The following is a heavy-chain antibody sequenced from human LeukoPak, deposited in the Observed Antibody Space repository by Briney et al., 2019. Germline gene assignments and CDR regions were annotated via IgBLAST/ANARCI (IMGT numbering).Heavy chain of an antibody. CDR3: AKATRRGWLVEGGYFDY. CDR1: GFTFDDYA. J-gene: IGHJ4*02. Sequence: GGSLRLSCAASGFTFDDYAMHWVRQAPGKGLEWVSGISWNSGSIGYAHSVKGRFTISRDNAKNSLYLQMNSLRAEDMALYYCAKATRRGWLVEGGYFDYWGQGTLVTVSS. CDR2: ISWNSGSI. D-gene: IGHD3-22*01. V-gene: IGHV3-9*03.